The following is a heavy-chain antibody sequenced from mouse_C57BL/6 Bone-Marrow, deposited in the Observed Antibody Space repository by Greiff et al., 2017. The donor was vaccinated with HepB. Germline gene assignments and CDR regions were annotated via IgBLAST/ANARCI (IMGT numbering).Heavy chain of an antibody. Sequence: EVQLVESGGGLVKPGGSLKLSCAASGFTFSDYGMHWVRQAPEKGLEWVAYISSGSSTIYYADTVKGRFTISRDNDNNTLFLQMTSMRSEDTAMYYCARGDYYGSSYWYFDVWGTGTTVTVSS. D-gene: IGHD1-1*01. CDR1: GFTFSDYG. CDR3: ARGDYYGSSYWYFDV. J-gene: IGHJ1*03. CDR2: ISSGSSTI. V-gene: IGHV5-17*01.